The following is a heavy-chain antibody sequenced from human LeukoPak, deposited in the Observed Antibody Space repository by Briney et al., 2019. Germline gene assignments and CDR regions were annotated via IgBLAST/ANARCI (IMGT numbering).Heavy chain of an antibody. CDR1: GRSISSYY. Sequence: SETLSLTCTVSGRSISSYYRSWIRQPAGKGLEWIGRIYTSGSANYNPSLKSRVTISVDKSKKEFSLKVSSVTAPDTAVYYCARAGGPIVVVPAAVRANWFDPWGQGTLVPVSS. D-gene: IGHD2-2*01. V-gene: IGHV4-4*07. J-gene: IGHJ5*02. CDR3: ARAGGPIVVVPAAVRANWFDP. CDR2: IYTSGSA.